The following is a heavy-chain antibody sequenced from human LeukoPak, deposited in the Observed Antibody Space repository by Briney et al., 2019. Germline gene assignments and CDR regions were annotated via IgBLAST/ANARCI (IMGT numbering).Heavy chain of an antibody. J-gene: IGHJ4*02. CDR2: INHSGST. Sequence: SETLSLTCAVYGGSFSGYYWSWIRQPPGKGLEWIGEINHSGSTNYNPSLKSRVTISVDTSKNQFSLKLSSVTAADTAVYYCARHGAHSGHDSWRFGYWGQGTLVTVSS. CDR1: GGSFSGYY. CDR3: ARHGAHSGHDSWRFGY. D-gene: IGHD5-12*01. V-gene: IGHV4-34*01.